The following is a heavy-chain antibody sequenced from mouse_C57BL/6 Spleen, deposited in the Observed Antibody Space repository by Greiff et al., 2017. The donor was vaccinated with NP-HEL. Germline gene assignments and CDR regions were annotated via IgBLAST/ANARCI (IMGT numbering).Heavy chain of an antibody. D-gene: IGHD2-5*01. J-gene: IGHJ3*01. V-gene: IGHV6-3*01. CDR3: TGYSNYVRLFAY. Sequence: EVKLMESGGGLVQPGGSMKLSCVASGFTFSNYWLNWVRQSPETGLEWVAQIRLKSANYATHYGESVKGRFTISRDDSKSSFYLQMNNLRSEDTGIYYCTGYSNYVRLFAYWGQGTLVTVSA. CDR2: IRLKSANYAT. CDR1: GFTFSNYW.